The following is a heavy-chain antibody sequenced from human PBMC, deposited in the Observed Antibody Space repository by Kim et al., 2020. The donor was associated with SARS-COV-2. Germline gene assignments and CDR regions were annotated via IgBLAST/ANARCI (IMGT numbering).Heavy chain of an antibody. CDR1: GFTFSSYG. J-gene: IGHJ6*03. D-gene: IGHD3-3*01. CDR2: ISYDGSNK. CDR3: ANGESGIFGVVSMAFLYYMDV. V-gene: IGHV3-30*18. Sequence: GGSLRLSCAASGFTFSSYGMHWVRQAPGKGLEWVAVISYDGSNKYYADSVKGRFTISRDNSKNTLYLQMNSLRAEDTAVYYCANGESGIFGVVSMAFLYYMDVWGKGTTVTLSS.